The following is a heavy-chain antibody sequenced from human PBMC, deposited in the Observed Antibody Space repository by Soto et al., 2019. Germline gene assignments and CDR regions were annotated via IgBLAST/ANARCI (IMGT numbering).Heavy chain of an antibody. CDR1: GFTFSDHY. J-gene: IGHJ4*02. CDR2: TRNKADSYTT. V-gene: IGHV3-72*01. D-gene: IGHD2-15*01. CDR3: ARDGRSGRAFDA. Sequence: EVQLVESGGGLVQPGGSLRLSCAASGFTFSDHYMDWVRQAPGKGLEWVGRTRNKADSYTTEYAASVKGRFTISRDDSKNSLYLQMNSLKTEDTAVHYCARDGRSGRAFDAWGQGTLVTVSS.